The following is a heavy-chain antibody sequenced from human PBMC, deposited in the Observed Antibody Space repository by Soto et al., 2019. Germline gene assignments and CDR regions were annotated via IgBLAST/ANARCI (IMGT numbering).Heavy chain of an antibody. CDR3: ARSIAAAGPSWFDP. CDR2: IIPIFTTA. CDR1: GGTFSNYA. J-gene: IGHJ5*02. Sequence: SVKVSFKASGGTFSNYAINWVRQAPGQGLEWMGGIIPIFTTANYAQKFQGRVTITADKSTSTAYMELSSLRSEDTAVYYCARSIAAAGPSWFDPWGQGTLVTV. D-gene: IGHD6-13*01. V-gene: IGHV1-69*06.